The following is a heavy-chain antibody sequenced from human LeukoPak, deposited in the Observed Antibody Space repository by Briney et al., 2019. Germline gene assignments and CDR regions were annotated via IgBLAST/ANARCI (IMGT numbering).Heavy chain of an antibody. J-gene: IGHJ4*02. V-gene: IGHV4-59*12. CDR3: ARMVGLRLGELSFHY. CDR2: IYYSGST. CDR1: GGSISSYY. Sequence: SETLSLTCTVSGGSISSYYWSWIRQPPGKGLEWIGYIYYSGSTNYNPSLKSRVTISVDTSKNQFSLKLSSVTAADTAVYYCARMVGLRLGELSFHYWGQGTLVTVSS. D-gene: IGHD3-16*02.